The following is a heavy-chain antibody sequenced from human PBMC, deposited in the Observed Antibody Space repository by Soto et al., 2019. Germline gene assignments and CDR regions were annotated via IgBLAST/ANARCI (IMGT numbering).Heavy chain of an antibody. CDR2: IRSKANSYAT. CDR1: GFTFSGSA. V-gene: IGHV3-73*01. Sequence: EVQLVESGGGLVQPGGSLKLSCAASGFTFSGSAMHWVRQASGKGLEWVGRIRSKANSYATAYAASVKGRFTISRDDSKNTAYLQMNSLKTEDTAVYYCTTTLNRIHAAFDIWGQGTMVTVSS. J-gene: IGHJ3*02. CDR3: TTTLNRIHAAFDI.